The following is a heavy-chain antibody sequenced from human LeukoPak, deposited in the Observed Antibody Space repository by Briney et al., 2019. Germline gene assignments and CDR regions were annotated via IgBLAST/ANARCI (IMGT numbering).Heavy chain of an antibody. CDR1: GFTVSSNY. CDR3: ARDRYYYYGMDV. V-gene: IGHV3-53*01. Sequence: GGSLRLSCAASGFTVSSNYMSWVRQAPGKGLEWVSVIYSGGSTYYADSVKGRFTLSRDNSKNTLYLQMNSLRAEDTAVYYCARDRYYYYGMDVWGHGTTVTVSS. J-gene: IGHJ6*02. CDR2: IYSGGST.